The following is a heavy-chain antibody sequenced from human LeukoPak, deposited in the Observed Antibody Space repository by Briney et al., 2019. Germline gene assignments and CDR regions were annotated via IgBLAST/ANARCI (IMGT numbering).Heavy chain of an antibody. J-gene: IGHJ4*02. CDR1: GFTFSAYG. CDR2: ISSSGSLI. Sequence: PGGSLRLSCAASGFTFSAYGMTWVRQAPGKGLEWVAYISSSGSLIYHADSVKGRFTISRDNAKNSLYLRMNSLRDEDTAVYYCARASSGYYSWFDYWGQGTLVTVSS. V-gene: IGHV3-21*05. CDR3: ARASSGYYSWFDY. D-gene: IGHD3-22*01.